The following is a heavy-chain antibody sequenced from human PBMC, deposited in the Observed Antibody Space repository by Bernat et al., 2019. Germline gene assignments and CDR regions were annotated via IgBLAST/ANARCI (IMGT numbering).Heavy chain of an antibody. V-gene: IGHV4-59*01. Sequence: QVQLQESGPGLVKPSETLSLTCTVSGGSISSDYWSWIRQPPGKGLEWIGYIYYSGSTNYNPSLKSRITISVDTSKNQFSLKLSSVTAADTAVYYCAGGGQSGWYYFDYWGQGTLVTVSS. D-gene: IGHD6-19*01. CDR1: GGSISSDY. CDR3: AGGGQSGWYYFDY. J-gene: IGHJ4*02. CDR2: IYYSGST.